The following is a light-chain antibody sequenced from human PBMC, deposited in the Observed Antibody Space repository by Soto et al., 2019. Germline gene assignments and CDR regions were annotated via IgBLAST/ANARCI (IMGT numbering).Light chain of an antibody. CDR1: SSDVGAYNY. V-gene: IGLV2-14*01. CDR3: ISFTSITTYV. J-gene: IGLJ1*01. Sequence: QSALTQPASVSGSPGQSITISCTGTSSDVGAYNYVSWYQQHPGKAPKLMIYEVSDRPSGVSNRFSGSKSGNTASLTISGLQAEDEADYYCISFTSITTYVFGSGTKRTVL. CDR2: EVS.